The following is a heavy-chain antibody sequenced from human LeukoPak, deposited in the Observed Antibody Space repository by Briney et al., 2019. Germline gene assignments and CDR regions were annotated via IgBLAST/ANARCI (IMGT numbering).Heavy chain of an antibody. CDR1: GGSISSYY. Sequence: PSETLSLTCTVSGGSISSYYWSWIRQPPGKGLEWVSAISGSGGSTYYADSVKGRFTISRDNSKNTLYLQMNSLRAEDTAVYYCARGKYYDFWSGYHYYYYYYMDVWGKGTTVTVSS. CDR3: ARGKYYDFWSGYHYYYYYYMDV. CDR2: ISGSGGST. D-gene: IGHD3-3*01. J-gene: IGHJ6*03. V-gene: IGHV3-23*01.